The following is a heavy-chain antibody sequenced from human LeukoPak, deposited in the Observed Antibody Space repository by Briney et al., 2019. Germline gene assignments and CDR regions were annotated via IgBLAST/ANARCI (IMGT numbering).Heavy chain of an antibody. D-gene: IGHD3-22*01. J-gene: IGHJ3*02. CDR1: AFTFSTYG. Sequence: GGSLRLSCAASAFTFSTYGMHWVRQAPGKGLEWVAFIRYDGSNKYYADSVKGRFTISRDNSKNTLYLQMNSLRAEDTAVYYCAKDQNYYYDSSGYLANGAFDIWGQGTMVTVSS. CDR2: IRYDGSNK. CDR3: AKDQNYYYDSSGYLANGAFDI. V-gene: IGHV3-30*02.